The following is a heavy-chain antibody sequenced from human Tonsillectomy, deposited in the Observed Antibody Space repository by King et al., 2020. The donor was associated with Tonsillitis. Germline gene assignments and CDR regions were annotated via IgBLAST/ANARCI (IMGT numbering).Heavy chain of an antibody. V-gene: IGHV3-21*01. CDR3: ARADTAQYYYDSGGVYYGMDV. D-gene: IGHD3-22*01. Sequence: VQLVESGGGLVKPGGSLRLSCAASGFTFSTYSMSWVRQAPGTGLEWVSSISSSSTYIYYADSVKGRFTISRDNAKNSLYLHMNSLRAEDTAVYYCARADTAQYYYDSGGVYYGMDVWGQGTTVTVSS. CDR2: ISSSSTYI. J-gene: IGHJ6*02. CDR1: GFTFSTYS.